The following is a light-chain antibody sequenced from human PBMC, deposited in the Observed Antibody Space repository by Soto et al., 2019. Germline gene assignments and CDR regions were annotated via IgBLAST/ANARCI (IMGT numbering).Light chain of an antibody. V-gene: IGKV3-20*01. CDR3: QHYADSPPLFT. J-gene: IGKJ3*01. CDR2: AAS. Sequence: DIVLTQSPGTLSLSPGDRATLSCRTSRFVSNYYVAWYQQRPGQAPRLLIYAASSRATDIPDRFSGSGSGTDFTLTIIRLEPEDFAVYYCQHYADSPPLFTFGPGTKVEI. CDR1: RFVSNYY.